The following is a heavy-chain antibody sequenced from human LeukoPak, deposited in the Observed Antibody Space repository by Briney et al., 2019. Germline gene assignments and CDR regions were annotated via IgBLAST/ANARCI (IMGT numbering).Heavy chain of an antibody. CDR2: INHSGST. CDR3: ARGGQWLGALY. CDR1: GGSFSGYY. Sequence: PSETLSLTCAVYGGSFSGYYWSWIRQPPGKGLEWIGEINHSGSTNYNPSLKSRVTISVDTSKNQFSLKLSSVTAADTAVYYCARGGQWLGALYWGQGTLVTVSS. J-gene: IGHJ4*02. V-gene: IGHV4-34*01. D-gene: IGHD6-19*01.